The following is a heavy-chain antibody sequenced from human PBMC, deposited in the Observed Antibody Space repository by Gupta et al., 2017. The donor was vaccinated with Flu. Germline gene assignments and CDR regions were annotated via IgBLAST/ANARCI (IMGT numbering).Heavy chain of an antibody. CDR3: ARDRHTSGQDYFDY. V-gene: IGHV3-30*03. D-gene: IGHD6-19*01. CDR2: ISYDGNTR. Sequence: QVQLVESGGGVVQPGRSLRLSCAASGFTFSSHAMHWVRQAPGKGLVLVAVISYDGNTRNYPYVVKGRFTISRDDFKIAPYLQMNTLRPADTAVYFCARDRHTSGQDYFDYCGRGALVTISS. CDR1: GFTFSSHA. J-gene: IGHJ4*01.